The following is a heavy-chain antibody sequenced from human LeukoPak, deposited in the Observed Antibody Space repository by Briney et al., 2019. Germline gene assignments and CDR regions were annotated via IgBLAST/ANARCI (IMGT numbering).Heavy chain of an antibody. D-gene: IGHD3-22*01. J-gene: IGHJ5*02. CDR2: ISSSGSSI. CDR1: GFTFSDYF. Sequence: GGSLRLSCAASGFTFSDYFMSWIRQAPGKGLEWVSYISSSGSSIYYADSLKGRFTISRDNTKNSLYLQMNSLRAEDTAVYYCAREGNYYDSSGYYPNWFDPWGQGTLVTVSS. CDR3: AREGNYYDSSGYYPNWFDP. V-gene: IGHV3-11*01.